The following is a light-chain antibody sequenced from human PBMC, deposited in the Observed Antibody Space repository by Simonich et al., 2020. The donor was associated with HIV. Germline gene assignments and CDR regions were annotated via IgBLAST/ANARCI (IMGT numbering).Light chain of an antibody. J-gene: IGKJ3*01. CDR1: KGISNS. Sequence: DIQMTQSPSSLSASVGNRVTITCRASKGISNSLSWYQQKPGKAPKLLIYAASSLQIGVPSRFRGSGSWTDFTLTISRLQPEDFATYYCQVLNPDPFTFGPGTKVDIK. V-gene: IGKV1-NL1*01. CDR2: AAS. CDR3: QVLNPDPFT.